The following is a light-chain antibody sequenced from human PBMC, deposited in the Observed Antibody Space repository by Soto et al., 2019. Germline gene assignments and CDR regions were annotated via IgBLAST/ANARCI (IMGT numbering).Light chain of an antibody. Sequence: EIVLTHSPDTLSLSPGERATLSCLASPSVTNFLAWYQQKPGQAPRLLIYGAFNRATGIPARFSGSGSGTDFTLTISSLEPEDSAVYYCQQRNVWPPVTFGQGTRLEIK. J-gene: IGKJ5*01. CDR3: QQRNVWPPVT. CDR1: PSVTNF. V-gene: IGKV3-11*01. CDR2: GAF.